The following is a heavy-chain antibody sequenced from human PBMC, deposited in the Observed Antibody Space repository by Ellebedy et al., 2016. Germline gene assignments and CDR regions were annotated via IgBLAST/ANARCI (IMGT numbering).Heavy chain of an antibody. D-gene: IGHD3-9*01. CDR3: AKCNILTACY. J-gene: IGHJ4*02. Sequence: SETLSLXXTVSGDSVNSGNKFWSWIRQPPGKGLEWIGYIYYTGSSHYNPSLKSRVTISLDTSKNQFALNLTSVTAADAAVYYCAKCNILTACYWGQGTLVTVSS. V-gene: IGHV4-61*01. CDR1: GDSVNSGNKF. CDR2: IYYTGSS.